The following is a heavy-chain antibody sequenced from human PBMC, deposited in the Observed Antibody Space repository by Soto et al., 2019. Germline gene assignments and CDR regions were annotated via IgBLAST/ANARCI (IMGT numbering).Heavy chain of an antibody. Sequence: GGSLRLSCAASGFTFSNAWMSWVRQAPGKGLEWVGRIKSKTDGGTTDYAAPVKGRFTISRDDSKNTLYLQMNSLKTEDTAVYFCTPDPDIVATITNLDLFDYWGQGTLVTVSS. D-gene: IGHD5-12*01. V-gene: IGHV3-15*01. CDR1: GFTFSNAW. CDR3: TPDPDIVATITNLDLFDY. J-gene: IGHJ4*02. CDR2: IKSKTDGGTT.